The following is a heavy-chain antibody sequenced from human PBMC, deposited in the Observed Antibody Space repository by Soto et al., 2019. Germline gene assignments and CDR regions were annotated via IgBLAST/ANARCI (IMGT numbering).Heavy chain of an antibody. V-gene: IGHV1-46*01. Sequence: QVQLVQSGAEVKKPGASVKVSCKASGYTFTSYYMHWVRQAPGQGLERMGIINPSGGSTSYAQKFQGRVTMTRDTSTSTVYMELSSLRSEETAVYYCAIPHLDSSGYYYFDYWGQGTLVTVSS. CDR2: INPSGGST. CDR3: AIPHLDSSGYYYFDY. D-gene: IGHD3-22*01. CDR1: GYTFTSYY. J-gene: IGHJ4*02.